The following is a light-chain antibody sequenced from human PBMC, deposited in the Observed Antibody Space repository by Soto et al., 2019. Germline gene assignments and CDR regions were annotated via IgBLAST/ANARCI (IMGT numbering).Light chain of an antibody. CDR2: ADN. CDR1: SSSIGAGYG. V-gene: IGLV1-40*01. CDR3: QSYDSSLHVV. Sequence: QSVLTQPPSVSGAPGQRVTISCTGSSSSIGAGYGVHWYQQFPGTAPRLLIYADNNRPSGVPERFSGFKSGSSASLAITGLLAEDEADYYCQSYDSSLHVVFGGGTKVTVL. J-gene: IGLJ2*01.